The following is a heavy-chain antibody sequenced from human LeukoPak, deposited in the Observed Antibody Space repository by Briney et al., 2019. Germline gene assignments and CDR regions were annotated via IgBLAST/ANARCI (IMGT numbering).Heavy chain of an antibody. Sequence: SVKVSCKASGGTFSSYAISWVRQAPGQGLEWTGRIIPILGIANYAQKFQGRVTITADKSTSTAYMELSSLRSEDTAVYYCARAGYGSGRLDVWGQGTTVTVSS. CDR1: GGTFSSYA. V-gene: IGHV1-69*04. D-gene: IGHD3-10*01. CDR2: IIPILGIA. J-gene: IGHJ6*02. CDR3: ARAGYGSGRLDV.